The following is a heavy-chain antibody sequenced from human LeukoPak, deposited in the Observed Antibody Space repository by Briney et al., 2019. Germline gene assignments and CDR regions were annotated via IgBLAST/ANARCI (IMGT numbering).Heavy chain of an antibody. CDR1: GGSISSYY. V-gene: IGHV4-59*08. Sequence: SETLSLTCTVSGGSISSYYWSWIRQPPGKGLEWIGYIYYSGSTNYNPSLKSRVTISVDTSKDQFSLKLSSVTAADTAVYYCARASYSYDINGWVPFDYWGQGTLVAVSS. CDR2: IYYSGST. J-gene: IGHJ4*02. CDR3: ARASYSYDINGWVPFDY. D-gene: IGHD3-22*01.